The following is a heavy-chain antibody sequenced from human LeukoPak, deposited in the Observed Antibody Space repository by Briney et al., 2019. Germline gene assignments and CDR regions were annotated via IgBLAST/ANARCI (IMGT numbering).Heavy chain of an antibody. CDR2: ISAYNGNT. V-gene: IGHV1-18*01. Sequence: ASVKVSCKASGYTFTSYGISWVRQAPALGREWMRWISAYNGNTNYAQKLQGRVTMTTDTSTSTAYMELRSLRSDDTAVYYCARVCGGYSSSWYVCPADDFDYWGQGTLVTVSS. CDR1: GYTFTSYG. CDR3: ARVCGGYSSSWYVCPADDFDY. D-gene: IGHD6-13*01. J-gene: IGHJ4*02.